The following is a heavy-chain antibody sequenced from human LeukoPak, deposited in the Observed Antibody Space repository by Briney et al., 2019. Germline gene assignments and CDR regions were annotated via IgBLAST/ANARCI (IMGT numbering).Heavy chain of an antibody. D-gene: IGHD3-10*01. Sequence: GESLKIYCKGSGYSFTSYWIGWVRQMPGKGLEWMGIIYPGDSDTRYSPSFQGQVTISADKSISTAYLQWSSLKASDTAMYYCARLLVRGVIIRAIDIWGQGTMVTVSS. CDR1: GYSFTSYW. CDR2: IYPGDSDT. V-gene: IGHV5-51*01. J-gene: IGHJ3*02. CDR3: ARLLVRGVIIRAIDI.